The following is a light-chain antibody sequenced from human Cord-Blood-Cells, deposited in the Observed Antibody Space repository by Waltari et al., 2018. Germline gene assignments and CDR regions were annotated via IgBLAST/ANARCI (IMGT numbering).Light chain of an antibody. J-gene: IGLJ1*01. V-gene: IGLV1-47*01. CDR3: AAWDDSLSGYV. CDR1: SSNIGRNY. CDR2: RNN. Sequence: QSVLTQPPSASGTPGQRVTISCSGSSSNIGRNYVSWYQQLPGTAPKLLIYRNNQRASGVPDRFSGSKSCTSASLAISGLRSEDETDYYCAAWDDSLSGYVFGTGTKVTV.